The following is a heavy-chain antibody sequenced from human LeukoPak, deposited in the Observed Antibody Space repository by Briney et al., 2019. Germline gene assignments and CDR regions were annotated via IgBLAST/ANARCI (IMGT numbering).Heavy chain of an antibody. V-gene: IGHV4-39*07. CDR3: ARGFAIAAPNWFDP. CDR1: GGSISSSIYY. D-gene: IGHD6-6*01. J-gene: IGHJ5*02. Sequence: SETLSLTCTVSGGSISSSIYYWGWIRQPPGKGLEWIGSIYYSGSTYYNPSLKSRVTISVDTSKNQFSLKLSSVTAADTAVYYCARGFAIAAPNWFDPWGQGTLVTVSS. CDR2: IYYSGST.